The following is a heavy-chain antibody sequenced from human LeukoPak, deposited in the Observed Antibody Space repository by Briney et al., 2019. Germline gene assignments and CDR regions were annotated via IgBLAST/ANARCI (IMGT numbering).Heavy chain of an antibody. CDR1: GFTLSTYG. V-gene: IGHV3-30*18. CDR3: AKDWGNWGYGYYFDH. J-gene: IGHJ4*02. D-gene: IGHD7-27*01. Sequence: GRSLRLCCAASGFTLSTYGMHWVRQAPGKGLEWVAVISFDGSNKYYPDSVKGRFTISRDNSKNTLYLQMNSLRAEDTAVYYCAKDWGNWGYGYYFDHWGQGTLVTVSS. CDR2: ISFDGSNK.